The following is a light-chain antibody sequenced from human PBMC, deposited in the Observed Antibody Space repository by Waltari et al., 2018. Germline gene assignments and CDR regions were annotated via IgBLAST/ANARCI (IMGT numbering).Light chain of an antibody. Sequence: SDELTQPPSVSVSPGQTARITCSGDALPKKYAHWYQQKSGQAPVVVIYEDNKRPSEIPERFSGSSSGTIATLTISGAQVEDEADYYCYSTDSSGLGVFGTGTKVTVL. CDR3: YSTDSSGLGV. V-gene: IGLV3-10*01. CDR2: EDN. J-gene: IGLJ1*01. CDR1: ALPKKY.